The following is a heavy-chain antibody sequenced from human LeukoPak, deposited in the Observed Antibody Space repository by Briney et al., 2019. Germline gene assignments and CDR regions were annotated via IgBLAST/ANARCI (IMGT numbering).Heavy chain of an antibody. V-gene: IGHV4-34*01. Sequence: LRLSCAASGFSFSRYWMSWVRQPPGKGLEWIGEINHSGSTNYNPSLKSRVTISVDTSKNQFSLKLSSVTAADTAVYYCARHIAAAGTRADYWGQGTLVTVSS. CDR1: GFSFSRYW. CDR3: ARHIAAAGTRADY. D-gene: IGHD6-13*01. CDR2: INHSGST. J-gene: IGHJ4*02.